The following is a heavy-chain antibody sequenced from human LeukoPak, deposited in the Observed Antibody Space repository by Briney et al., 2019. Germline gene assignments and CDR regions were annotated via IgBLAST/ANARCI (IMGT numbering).Heavy chain of an antibody. CDR2: ISTYDDNI. D-gene: IGHD3-9*01. CDR3: ARETYSNILTGTDY. Sequence: GASVKVSCKASGGTFSRRAISWVRQAPGQGLEWLGWISTYDDNIKYAQSLQGRLTLTIDTSTSTAYMELRSLTSDDTAVYYCARETYSNILTGTDYWGPGTLVTVSS. CDR1: GGTFSRRA. V-gene: IGHV1-18*01. J-gene: IGHJ4*02.